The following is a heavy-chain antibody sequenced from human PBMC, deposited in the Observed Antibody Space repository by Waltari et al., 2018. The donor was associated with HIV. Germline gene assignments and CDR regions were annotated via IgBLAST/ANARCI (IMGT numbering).Heavy chain of an antibody. V-gene: IGHV1-2*06. CDR3: ARGESVAVSNIPPGYRFDF. Sequence: VQLVQSGAELKTPGASVEFSCRASGYSFTAYYIHWVRQAPGQGLQWMGPIKPSSGSTNIPLTVQGRITMTRDTSSGAVFAERRGLKFNDTALYYCARGESVAVSNIPPGYRFDFWGQGTLITVSS. J-gene: IGHJ4*02. D-gene: IGHD2-15*01. CDR2: IKPSSGST. CDR1: GYSFTAYY.